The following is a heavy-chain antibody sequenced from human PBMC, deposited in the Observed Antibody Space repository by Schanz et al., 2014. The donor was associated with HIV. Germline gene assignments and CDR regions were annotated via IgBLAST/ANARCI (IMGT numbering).Heavy chain of an antibody. CDR3: ARDPEGIAAAGSDY. CDR2: ISGYNGNT. CDR1: GYTFSDSY. D-gene: IGHD6-13*01. Sequence: QVQLVQSGAEVKKPGASVKVSCKASGYTFSDSYIQWVRQVPGQRPEWMGWISGYNGNTKFAQKFQGRVTMTRDTSTSTAYMELRSLTSDDTAVYYCARDPEGIAAAGSDYWGQGTLVTVSS. V-gene: IGHV1-18*04. J-gene: IGHJ4*02.